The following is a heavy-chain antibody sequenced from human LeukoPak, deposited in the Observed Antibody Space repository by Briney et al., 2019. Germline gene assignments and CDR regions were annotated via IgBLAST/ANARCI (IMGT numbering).Heavy chain of an antibody. Sequence: ASVKLSCTAAGYTFTSYYMNWVRHAPGPGLELMGIINPSGGSTSYEQKFQGRVTMTRDMSTSKVYMELSSMRSEDTAVYYCARVLFTEEDAFDIWGQGTMVTVSS. CDR3: ARVLFTEEDAFDI. V-gene: IGHV1-46*01. CDR2: INPSGGST. CDR1: GYTFTSYY. J-gene: IGHJ3*02.